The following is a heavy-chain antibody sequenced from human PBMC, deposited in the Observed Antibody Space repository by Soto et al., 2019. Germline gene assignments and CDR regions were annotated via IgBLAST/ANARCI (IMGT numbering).Heavy chain of an antibody. Sequence: GGSMRLSCAASGFTFSNAWMAWARKDPGKGLEWVGRIKSKTDGGTTDYAAPVKGRFTISRDDSKNTLYLQMNSLKTEDTAVYYCTTRPYYDFWSGFDYYGMDVWGQGTTVTVSS. CDR2: IKSKTDGGTT. D-gene: IGHD3-3*01. CDR3: TTRPYYDFWSGFDYYGMDV. CDR1: GFTFSNAW. J-gene: IGHJ6*02. V-gene: IGHV3-15*07.